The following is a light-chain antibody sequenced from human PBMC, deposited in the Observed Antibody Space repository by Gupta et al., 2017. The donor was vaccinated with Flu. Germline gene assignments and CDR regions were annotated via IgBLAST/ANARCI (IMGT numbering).Light chain of an antibody. CDR2: RNN. CDR1: SSNIGSNF. CDR3: AAWDDSLSGLV. V-gene: IGLV1-47*01. J-gene: IGLJ2*01. Sequence: QSVLTQPPSASGTPGQRVTISCSGSSSNIGSNFVYWYQQVPGTAPKLLIYRNNQRPSGVPDRFSGSKSGTSASLAISGLRSEDEADYHCAAWDDSLSGLVFGGGTKLTVL.